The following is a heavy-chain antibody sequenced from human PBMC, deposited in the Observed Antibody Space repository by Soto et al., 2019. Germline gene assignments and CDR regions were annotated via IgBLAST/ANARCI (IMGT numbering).Heavy chain of an antibody. D-gene: IGHD6-19*01. V-gene: IGHV3-30*18. CDR2: ISYDGNNK. CDR3: AKGGRQWLVTSDFNY. J-gene: IGHJ4*02. Sequence: GGSLRLSCAASEFTFSNYAMHWVRQPPGKGLQWLAVISYDGNNKYYADSVEGRFTISRDNSKNTVYLQMNSLRLEDTAVYYCAKGGRQWLVTSDFNYWGQGALVTVSS. CDR1: EFTFSNYA.